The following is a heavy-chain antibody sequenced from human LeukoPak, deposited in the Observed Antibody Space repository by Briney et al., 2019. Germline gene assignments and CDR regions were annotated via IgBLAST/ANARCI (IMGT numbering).Heavy chain of an antibody. V-gene: IGHV4-30-4*01. CDR3: ARSSIAVDWYFDL. CDR2: IYYSGST. Sequence: SETLSLTCTVSGGSISSGDYYWSWIRQPPGEGLEWIGYIYYSGSTYYNPSLKSRVTISVDTSKNQFSLKLSSVTAADTAVYYCARSSIAVDWYFDLWGRGTLVTVSS. CDR1: GGSISSGDYY. D-gene: IGHD6-19*01. J-gene: IGHJ2*01.